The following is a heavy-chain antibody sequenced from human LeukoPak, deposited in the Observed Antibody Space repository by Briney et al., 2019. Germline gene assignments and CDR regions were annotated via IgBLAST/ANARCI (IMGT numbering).Heavy chain of an antibody. J-gene: IGHJ5*02. CDR1: GFTFSSYG. Sequence: PGGSLRLSCAASGFTFSSYGMHWVRQAPGKGLEWVAFIRYDGSNKYYADSVKGRFTISRDNSKNTLYLQMNSLRAEDTAVYYCASASGYDVSSDNWFDPWGQGTLVTVSS. CDR2: IRYDGSNK. V-gene: IGHV3-30*02. CDR3: ASASGYDVSSDNWFDP. D-gene: IGHD5-12*01.